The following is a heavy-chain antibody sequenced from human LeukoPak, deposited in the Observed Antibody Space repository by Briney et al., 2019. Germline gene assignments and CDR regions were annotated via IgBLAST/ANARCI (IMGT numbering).Heavy chain of an antibody. V-gene: IGHV3-74*01. CDR1: GFTFSTYW. CDR2: INSDGRNT. D-gene: IGHD1-26*01. CDR3: TGESGSFDS. J-gene: IGHJ4*02. Sequence: GGSLRLSCAGSGFTFSTYWMHWVRQAPGKGLEWVSGINSDGRNTIYADSVKGRFTISRDNAKNTLYLQMNSLRAEDTAVYYCTGESGSFDSWGQGTLVTVSS.